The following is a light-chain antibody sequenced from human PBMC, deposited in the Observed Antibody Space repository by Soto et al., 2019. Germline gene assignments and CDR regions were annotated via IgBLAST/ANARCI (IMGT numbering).Light chain of an antibody. Sequence: DLVMTQSPLSLPVTPGEPASISCRSSQSLLHSNGYNYLDWYLQKPGQSPQLLIYLGSNRASGVPDRFSGSGSGTDFTLKISRVEAEDVGVYYCMQPLQTPWTFGQGTKVGI. CDR1: QSLLHSNGYNY. CDR2: LGS. V-gene: IGKV2-28*01. CDR3: MQPLQTPWT. J-gene: IGKJ1*01.